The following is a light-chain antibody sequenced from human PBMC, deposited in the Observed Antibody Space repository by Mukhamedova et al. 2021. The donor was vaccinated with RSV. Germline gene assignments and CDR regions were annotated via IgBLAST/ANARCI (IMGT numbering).Light chain of an antibody. V-gene: IGKV1-39*01. J-gene: IGKJ2*01. CDR2: SAS. Sequence: WYQRRVHGKAPRLLIYSASSLRSGVPSRFSGGGSGTDFTLTINSLQPEDFATYYCQQSYSTRIYTFGQGTKVEIK. CDR3: QQSYSTRIYT.